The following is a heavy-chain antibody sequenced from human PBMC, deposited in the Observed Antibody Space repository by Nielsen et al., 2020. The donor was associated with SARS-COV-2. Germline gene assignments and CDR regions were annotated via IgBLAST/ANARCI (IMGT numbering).Heavy chain of an antibody. D-gene: IGHD4-23*01. CDR3: ARWSEHHYSYGIDV. CDR1: GFSFSDYY. Sequence: GGSLRLSCAASGFSFSDYYMTWIRQAPGKGLEWVSYISSTSSYTNYADSVKGRFTISRDNAKNSVFLEMSSLRAEDTAVYYCARWSEHHYSYGIDVWGQGTTVTVSS. CDR2: ISSTSSYT. J-gene: IGHJ6*02. V-gene: IGHV3-11*06.